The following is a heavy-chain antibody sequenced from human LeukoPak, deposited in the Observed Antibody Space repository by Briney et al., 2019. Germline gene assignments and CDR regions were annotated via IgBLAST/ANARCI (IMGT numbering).Heavy chain of an antibody. Sequence: ASVKVSCKASGCTFSSYDINWVRQATGQGLEWMGWMNPISGNTGYAQKFQGRVTITRDTSASTAYMELSSLRSEDTAVYYCARDRGPPAYSSGWYFYDYWGQGTLVTVSS. CDR3: ARDRGPPAYSSGWYFYDY. CDR2: MNPISGNT. J-gene: IGHJ4*02. V-gene: IGHV1-8*01. CDR1: GCTFSSYD. D-gene: IGHD6-19*01.